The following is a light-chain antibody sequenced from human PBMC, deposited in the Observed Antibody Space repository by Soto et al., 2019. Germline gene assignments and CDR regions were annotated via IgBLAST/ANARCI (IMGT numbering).Light chain of an antibody. V-gene: IGLV2-11*01. J-gene: IGLJ3*02. CDR3: CSYAGSYTWV. CDR1: SSDVGGYNH. CDR2: DVS. Sequence: HSALTQPRSVSGSPAQSVTISCTGTSSDVGGYNHVSWYQQHPGRAPKLMIYDVSKRPSGVPDRFSGSQSGNTASLTISGLQTEDEADYYCCSYAGSYTWVFGGGTKLTVL.